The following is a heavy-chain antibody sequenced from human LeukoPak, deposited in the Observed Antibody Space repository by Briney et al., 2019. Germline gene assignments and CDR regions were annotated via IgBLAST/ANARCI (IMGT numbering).Heavy chain of an antibody. CDR3: ARGLPGSSWHLGY. Sequence: SETLSLTCTVSGDSLTSYYWNWLPQSPGKGLEWFGYVYDNGNTAYNPSLRSRVTISLDTSKSQFSLSLASITAADTTVYYCARGLPGSSWHLGYWGQGNLVTVSS. CDR1: GDSLTSYY. D-gene: IGHD6-13*01. V-gene: IGHV4-59*01. J-gene: IGHJ4*02. CDR2: VYDNGNT.